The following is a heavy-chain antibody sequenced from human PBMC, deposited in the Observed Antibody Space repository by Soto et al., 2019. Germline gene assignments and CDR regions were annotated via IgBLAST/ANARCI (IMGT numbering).Heavy chain of an antibody. V-gene: IGHV3-30*18. D-gene: IGHD5-18*01. CDR2: ISYDGSNK. CDR3: AKLIIDGYDY. CDR1: GVTFSSYG. J-gene: IGHJ4*02. Sequence: GGSLRLSCAASGVTFSSYGMHWVRQAPGKGLEWVAVISYDGSNKYYADSVKGRFTISRDNSKNTLYLQMNSLRAEDTAVYYCAKLIIDGYDYWGQGTLVTVSS.